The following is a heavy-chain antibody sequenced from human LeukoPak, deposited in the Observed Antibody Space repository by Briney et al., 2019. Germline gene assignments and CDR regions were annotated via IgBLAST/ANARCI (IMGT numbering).Heavy chain of an antibody. CDR2: INPNSGGT. V-gene: IGHV1-2*02. D-gene: IGHD3-10*01. Sequence: ASVKVSCKASGYTFTGYYMHWVRQAPGQGLEWMGWINPNSGGTNYAQKFQGRVTMTRDTSTSTAYMELRSLRSDDTAVYYCARVVLLWFGGLNGCGDYWGQGTLVTVSS. CDR1: GYTFTGYY. CDR3: ARVVLLWFGGLNGCGDY. J-gene: IGHJ4*02.